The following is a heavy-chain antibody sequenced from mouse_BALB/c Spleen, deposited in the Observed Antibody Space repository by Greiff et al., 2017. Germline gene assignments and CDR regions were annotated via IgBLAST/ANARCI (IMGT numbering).Heavy chain of an antibody. J-gene: IGHJ3*01. CDR1: GFTFSSFG. CDR3: ARVGDYARCAD. Sequence: EVKLMESGGGLVQPGGSRKLSCAASGFTFSSFGMHWVRQAPEKGLEWVAYISSGSSTIYYADTVKGRFTISRDNPKNTLFLQMTSLRSEDTAMYYCARVGDYARCADWGQGTLVTVSA. V-gene: IGHV5-17*02. CDR2: ISSGSSTI. D-gene: IGHD2-4*01.